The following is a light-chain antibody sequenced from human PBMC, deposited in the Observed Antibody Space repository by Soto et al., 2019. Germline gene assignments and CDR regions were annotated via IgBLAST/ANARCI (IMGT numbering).Light chain of an antibody. Sequence: RSIFDSQRATLSCRASQGISSCLAWYQQKPDQAPKLLIYAASSWPTGVPSRFSGSGSGTDFTLTISSLQPEDFATYYCQQYNSYPITFGQGTRLEIK. V-gene: IGKV1D-16*01. CDR2: AAS. CDR3: QQYNSYPIT. J-gene: IGKJ5*01. CDR1: QGISSC.